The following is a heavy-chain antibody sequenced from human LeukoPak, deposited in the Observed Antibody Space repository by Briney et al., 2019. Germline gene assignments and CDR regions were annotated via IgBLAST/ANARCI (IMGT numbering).Heavy chain of an antibody. V-gene: IGHV3-7*01. J-gene: IGHJ4*02. Sequence: GGSLRLSCAASGLTFSSYWMSWVRQAPRKGLEWVAHIKQERSEKYYVDSVKGRFTISRDNAKNSLYLQMNSLRAEDTAVYYCAKYNRNWDFDYWGRGTLVTASS. CDR3: AKYNRNWDFDY. D-gene: IGHD1-7*01. CDR2: IKQERSEK. CDR1: GLTFSSYW.